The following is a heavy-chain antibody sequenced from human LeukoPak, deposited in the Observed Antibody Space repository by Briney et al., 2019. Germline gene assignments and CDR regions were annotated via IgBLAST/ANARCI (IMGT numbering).Heavy chain of an antibody. Sequence: ASVKVSCKASGYTFTSYDINWVRQATGQGLEWMGWMNPNSGNTNYAQKFQGRVTMTRDTSISTAYMELSRLRSDDTAVYYCARGRYCSSTSCYTYYYYYMDVWGKGTTVTVSS. CDR3: ARGRYCSSTSCYTYYYYYMDV. D-gene: IGHD2-2*02. J-gene: IGHJ6*03. CDR2: MNPNSGNT. V-gene: IGHV1-8*01. CDR1: GYTFTSYD.